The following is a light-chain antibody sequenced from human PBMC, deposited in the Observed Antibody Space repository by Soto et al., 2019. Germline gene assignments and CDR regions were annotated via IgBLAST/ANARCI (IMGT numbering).Light chain of an antibody. J-gene: IGLJ2*01. V-gene: IGLV7-46*01. CDR3: VRSFPGARRI. CDR2: ETT. Sequence: QAVVTQEPSLTVSPGGTVTLTCGSSTGDVTSGRSPYWFQKKPGQAPRTLIYETTKKHSWTPARFSGSLLGGQAALTLSGAHPEDEADYFCVRSFPGARRIFGGGTKLTVL. CDR1: TGDVTSGRS.